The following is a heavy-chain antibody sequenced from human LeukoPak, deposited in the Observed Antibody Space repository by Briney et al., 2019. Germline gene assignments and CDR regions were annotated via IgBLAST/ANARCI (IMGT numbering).Heavy chain of an antibody. D-gene: IGHD2-2*01. J-gene: IGHJ6*02. CDR1: GGTFSSYA. V-gene: IGHV7-4-1*02. CDR3: ARTGIVVVPAATLDYYYYGMDV. CDR2: INTNTGNP. Sequence: ASVKVSCKASGGTFSSYAISWVRQAPGQGLEWMGWINTNTGNPTYAQGFTGRFVFSLDTSVSTAYLQISSLKAEGTAVYYCARTGIVVVPAATLDYYYYGMDVWGQGTTVTVSS.